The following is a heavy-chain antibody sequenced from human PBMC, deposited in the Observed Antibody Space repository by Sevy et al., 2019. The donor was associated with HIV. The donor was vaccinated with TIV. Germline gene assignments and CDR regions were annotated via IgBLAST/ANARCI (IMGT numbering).Heavy chain of an antibody. V-gene: IGHV3-21*01. D-gene: IGHD6-13*01. CDR1: GFTFSSYS. CDR2: ISSGSSYI. Sequence: GGSLRLSCAASGFTFSSYSMNWVRQAPGKGLEWVSSISSGSSYIYYADSVKGRFTISRDNAKNSLYLQMNSLRAEDTAVYYCARDLEQLVSLWGQGTLVTVSS. J-gene: IGHJ4*02. CDR3: ARDLEQLVSL.